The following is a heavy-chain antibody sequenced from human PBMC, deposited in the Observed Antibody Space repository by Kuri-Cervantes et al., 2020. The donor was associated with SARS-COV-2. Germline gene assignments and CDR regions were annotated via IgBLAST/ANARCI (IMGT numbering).Heavy chain of an antibody. D-gene: IGHD4-23*01. CDR1: GYTFTSYG. J-gene: IGHJ4*02. CDR2: ISAYNGNT. CDR3: ARDVGYGGTSELDITYFDY. Sequence: ASVKVSCKASGYTFTSYGISWVRQAPGQGLEWMGWISAYNGNTNYAQKLQGRATMTTDTSTSTAYMELRSLRSDDTAVYFCARDVGYGGTSELDITYFDYWGQGTLVTVSS. V-gene: IGHV1-18*01.